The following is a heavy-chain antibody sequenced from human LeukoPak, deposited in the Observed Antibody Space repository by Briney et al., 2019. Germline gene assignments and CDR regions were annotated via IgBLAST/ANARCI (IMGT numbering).Heavy chain of an antibody. V-gene: IGHV4-59*12. D-gene: IGHD2-2*01. CDR2: IYYSGST. Sequence: PSETLSLTCTVSGGSIRNYIWSWIRRPPGKGLEWIGFIYYSGSTNYNPSLKSRVTISVDTSKNQLSLSLGSVTAADTAVYYCTRGEYTSSPYRFGMDVWGQGTTVTVSS. CDR3: TRGEYTSSPYRFGMDV. J-gene: IGHJ6*02. CDR1: GGSIRNYI.